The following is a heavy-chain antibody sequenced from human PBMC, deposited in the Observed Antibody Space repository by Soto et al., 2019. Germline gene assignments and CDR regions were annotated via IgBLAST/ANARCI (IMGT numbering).Heavy chain of an antibody. CDR2: IIAMSGTV. CDR3: AREAGYNWFDP. Sequence: SVKVSCKAVGGTFSDYVISWVRQAPGQGLEWMGGIIAMSGTVNNAQKFQDRVTITADESTSTAYMELSSLRSDDTAIYYCAREAGYNWFDPWGQGTLVTVSS. V-gene: IGHV1-69*13. D-gene: IGHD6-13*01. J-gene: IGHJ5*02. CDR1: GGTFSDYV.